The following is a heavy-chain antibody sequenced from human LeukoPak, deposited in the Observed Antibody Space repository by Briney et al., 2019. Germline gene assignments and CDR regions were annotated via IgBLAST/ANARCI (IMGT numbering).Heavy chain of an antibody. V-gene: IGHV4-34*01. Sequence: PSETLSLTCAVYGGSFSGYYWSWIRQPPGKGLEWIGSIYYSGSTYYNPSLKSRVTISVDTSKNQFSLKLSSVTAADTAVYYCAREYNRIDWGQGTLVTVSS. D-gene: IGHD5-24*01. J-gene: IGHJ4*02. CDR3: AREYNRID. CDR1: GGSFSGYY. CDR2: IYYSGST.